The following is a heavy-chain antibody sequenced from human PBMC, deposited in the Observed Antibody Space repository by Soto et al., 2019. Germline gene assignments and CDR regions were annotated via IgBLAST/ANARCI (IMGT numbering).Heavy chain of an antibody. J-gene: IGHJ3*02. CDR2: IIPILGIA. CDR1: GGTFSSYT. Sequence: QVQLVQSGAEVKKPGSSVKVSCKASGGTFSSYTISWVRQAPGQGLEWMGRIIPILGIANYAQKFQGRVTITADKSTSTAYMELRSLRSEDTAVYYCATHCSGGSCHNAVDIWGQGTMVTVSS. V-gene: IGHV1-69*02. D-gene: IGHD2-15*01. CDR3: ATHCSGGSCHNAVDI.